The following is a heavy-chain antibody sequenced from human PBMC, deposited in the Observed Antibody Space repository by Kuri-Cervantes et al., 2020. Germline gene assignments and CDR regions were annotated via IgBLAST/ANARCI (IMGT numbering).Heavy chain of an antibody. D-gene: IGHD3-10*01. CDR2: IYHSGST. CDR3: AGYTSGSYYKGYFDN. V-gene: IGHV4-59*04. CDR1: GGSISSYY. Sequence: SETLSLTCTVSGGSISSYYWSWIRQPPGKGLEWIGYIYHSGSTYYNPSLKSRVTISVDRSKNQFSLKLSSVTAADTAVYFCAGYTSGSYYKGYFDNWGQGTLVTVSS. J-gene: IGHJ4*02.